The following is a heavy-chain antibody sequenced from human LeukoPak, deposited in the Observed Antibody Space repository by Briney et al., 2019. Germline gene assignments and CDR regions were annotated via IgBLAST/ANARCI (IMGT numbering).Heavy chain of an antibody. J-gene: IGHJ4*02. CDR1: GFTFSSYA. CDR3: ARAPAWLQPRFDY. Sequence: GGSLRLSCAASGFTFSSYAMHWLREAPGKGLEGVADISYYGSNKFYADSVKGRFTISRNNSKNTLYLQMNSLRAEDTAVYYCARAPAWLQPRFDYWGQGTLVTVSS. CDR2: ISYYGSNK. V-gene: IGHV3-30-3*01. D-gene: IGHD5-24*01.